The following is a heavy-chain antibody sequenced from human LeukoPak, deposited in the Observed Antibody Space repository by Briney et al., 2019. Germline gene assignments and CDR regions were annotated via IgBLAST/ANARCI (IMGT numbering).Heavy chain of an antibody. CDR3: ARVSTNYFDY. V-gene: IGHV3-48*03. D-gene: IGHD5/OR15-5a*01. CDR1: AFTFSLYE. J-gene: IGHJ4*02. CDR2: ISSDGNSI. Sequence: GGSLRLSCAASAFTFSLYEMSWVRLAPEMGLEWVAYISSDGNSIHYADSVKGRFTISRDNAKESLYLHINSLRAEDTAIYYCARVSTNYFDYWGEGALVTVSS.